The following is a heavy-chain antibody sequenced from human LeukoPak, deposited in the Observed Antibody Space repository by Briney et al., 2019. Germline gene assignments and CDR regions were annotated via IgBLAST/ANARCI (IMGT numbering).Heavy chain of an antibody. CDR3: ARGPGYCSSTSCYYYYYYMNV. CDR1: GGSISSSSYY. Sequence: SETLSLTCTVSGGSISSSSYYWGWIRQPAGKGLEWIGRIYTSGTTNYNPSLKSRVTITVDTSKNQFSLKLSSVTAADTAVYYCARGPGYCSSTSCYYYYYYMNVWGKGTTVTVSS. CDR2: IYTSGTT. D-gene: IGHD2-2*01. V-gene: IGHV4-61*02. J-gene: IGHJ6*03.